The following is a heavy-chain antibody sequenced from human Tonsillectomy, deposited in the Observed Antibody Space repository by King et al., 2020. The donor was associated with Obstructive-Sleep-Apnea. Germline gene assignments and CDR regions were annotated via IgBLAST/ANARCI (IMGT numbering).Heavy chain of an antibody. V-gene: IGHV3-33*06. CDR1: GFTFSSYG. J-gene: IGHJ4*02. Sequence: VQLVESGGGVVQPGRSLRLSCAASGFTFSSYGMNWVRQAPGKGLEWVAVIWYDGSNKYYVDSVKGRFTISRDNSKNTLYLQMNRLRAEDTAVYYCAKRVDTAMGLLDYWGQGTLVTVSS. CDR3: AKRVDTAMGLLDY. CDR2: IWYDGSNK. D-gene: IGHD5-18*01.